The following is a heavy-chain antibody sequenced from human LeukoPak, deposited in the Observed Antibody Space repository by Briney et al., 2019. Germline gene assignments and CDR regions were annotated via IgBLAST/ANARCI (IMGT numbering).Heavy chain of an antibody. CDR2: ISWNSGSI. V-gene: IGHV3-9*01. D-gene: IGHD5-24*01. CDR1: GFTFDDYA. CDR3: AKDMGVGDGYNLFDY. J-gene: IGHJ4*02. Sequence: PGRSLRLSCAASGFTFDDYAMDWVRQAPGKGLEWVSGISWNSGSIGYADSVKGRFTISRDNAKNSLYLQMNSLRAEDTALYYCAKDMGVGDGYNLFDYWGQGTLVTVSS.